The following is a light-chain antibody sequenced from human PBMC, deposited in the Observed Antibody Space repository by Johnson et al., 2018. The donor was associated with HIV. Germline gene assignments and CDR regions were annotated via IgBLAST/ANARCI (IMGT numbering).Light chain of an antibody. CDR3: GTWASSLSAGV. V-gene: IGLV1-51*01. CDR2: DNN. J-gene: IGLJ1*01. Sequence: QSVLTQPPSVSAAPGQKVTISCSGSSSNIGNNYVSWYQQLPGTAPKLLIYDNNKRPSGIPDRFSGSKSGTSATLGITGLQTGDEADYYCGTWASSLSAGVFGTGTKFTVL. CDR1: SSNIGNNY.